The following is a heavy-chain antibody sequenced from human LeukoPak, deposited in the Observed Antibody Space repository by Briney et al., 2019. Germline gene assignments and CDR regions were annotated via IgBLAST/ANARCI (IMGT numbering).Heavy chain of an antibody. CDR1: GFIFSHHG. Sequence: GGSLRLSCATSGFIFSHHGMNWVRQAPGKGLEWVSGIRADAVTTYYADSVKGRFIISRDNSKNTVYLQMNSLSAEDAAVYYCAKQGPMGSGWPDFDYWGQGTLVTVSS. D-gene: IGHD6-19*01. V-gene: IGHV3-23*01. CDR3: AKQGPMGSGWPDFDY. CDR2: IRADAVTT. J-gene: IGHJ4*02.